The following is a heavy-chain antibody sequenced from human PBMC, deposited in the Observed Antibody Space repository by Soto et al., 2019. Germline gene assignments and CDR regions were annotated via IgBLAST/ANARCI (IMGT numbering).Heavy chain of an antibody. CDR1: GDTFNFYT. D-gene: IGHD3-10*01. Sequence: QVQLVQSGAELKKPGSSVKVSCKASGDTFNFYTINWVRQAPGLGLEWMGRVNPILSMSNYAQKIQGRVTMTADKSTSTAYMELRIHRSEDTAFYYCATSYGSGYRAFDYWGQGAQVTVSS. V-gene: IGHV1-69*02. CDR3: ATSYGSGYRAFDY. CDR2: VNPILSMS. J-gene: IGHJ4*02.